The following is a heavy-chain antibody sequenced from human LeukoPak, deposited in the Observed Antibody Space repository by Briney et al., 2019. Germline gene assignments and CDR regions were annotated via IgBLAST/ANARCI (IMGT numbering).Heavy chain of an antibody. Sequence: SETLSLTCTVSGDSIRNYYWSWVRQPPGEGLEWIGYIFYNGSTNYNPSLKSRVTISVDTSKNQFSLKLSSVTAADTAVYYCARLWQLLAGWFDPWGQGTLVTVSS. CDR3: ARLWQLLAGWFDP. J-gene: IGHJ5*02. CDR2: IFYNGST. CDR1: GDSIRNYY. V-gene: IGHV4-59*08. D-gene: IGHD6-6*01.